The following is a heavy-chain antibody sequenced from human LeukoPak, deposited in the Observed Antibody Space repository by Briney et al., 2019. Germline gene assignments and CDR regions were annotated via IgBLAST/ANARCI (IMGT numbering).Heavy chain of an antibody. V-gene: IGHV3-23*01. CDR1: GFTFNTYA. D-gene: IGHD4-17*01. CDR3: ARDITATVTTLFDY. Sequence: GGSLRLSCAASGFTFNTYAMSWVRQAPGKGLEWVSAMSGSGGRTYYADSVKGRFTISRDNSKNTLYLQMNSLRAEDTAVYYCARDITATVTTLFDYWGQGTLVTVSS. CDR2: MSGSGGRT. J-gene: IGHJ4*02.